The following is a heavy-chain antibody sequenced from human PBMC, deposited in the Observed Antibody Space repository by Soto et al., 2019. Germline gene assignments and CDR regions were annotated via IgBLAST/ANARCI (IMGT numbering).Heavy chain of an antibody. D-gene: IGHD6-25*01. CDR2: IGGSGGNT. CDR1: GFTFSVYA. J-gene: IGHJ6*02. V-gene: IGHV3-23*01. Sequence: PGGSLRLSCVASGFTFSVYAMSWVRQAPGKGLEWVSAIGGSGGNTFYADSVKGRFTMSRDNSKNTLYLQMNSLRAEDTAAYYCARDRGNLDVWGQGTPVTVYS. CDR3: ARDRGNLDV.